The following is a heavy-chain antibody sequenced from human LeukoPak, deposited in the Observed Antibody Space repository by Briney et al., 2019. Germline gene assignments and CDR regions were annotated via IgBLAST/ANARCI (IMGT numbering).Heavy chain of an antibody. Sequence: QAGGSLRLSCAASGFTFDDYAMHWVRQSPGKGLEWVSGISWNSKNVGYVDSVKGRFTISRDNARNSLYLQMNSLRAEDTAVYYCAREGFYSSSWDFDYWGQGTLVTVSS. D-gene: IGHD6-13*01. V-gene: IGHV3-9*01. CDR3: AREGFYSSSWDFDY. CDR2: ISWNSKNV. J-gene: IGHJ4*02. CDR1: GFTFDDYA.